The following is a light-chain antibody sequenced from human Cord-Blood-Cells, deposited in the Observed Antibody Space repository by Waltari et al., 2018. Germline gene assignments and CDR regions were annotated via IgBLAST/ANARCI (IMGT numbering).Light chain of an antibody. Sequence: DIQMTQPPSSLSASVGDRVTITCRASQSISSYLNWYQQKPGKAPKLLIYAASSLQSGVPSRFSGSGSGTDFTLTISSLQPEDFATYYGQQSYSTPLTFGPGTKVDIK. V-gene: IGKV1-39*01. CDR2: AAS. CDR3: QQSYSTPLT. CDR1: QSISSY. J-gene: IGKJ3*01.